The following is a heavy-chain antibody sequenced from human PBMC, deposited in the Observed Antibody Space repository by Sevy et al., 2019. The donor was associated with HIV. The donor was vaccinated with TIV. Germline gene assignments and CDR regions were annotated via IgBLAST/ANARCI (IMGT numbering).Heavy chain of an antibody. V-gene: IGHV3-23*01. CDR2: ITGSGGST. Sequence: GGSLRLSCAASGFTFSSYAMSWVRQAPGKGLEWVSAITGSGGSTYYADSVKGRFTISRDNSKNTLYLQMNSLRAEDTAVYYCAKPTYYDILTGYSRGQGTLVTVSS. J-gene: IGHJ5*01. D-gene: IGHD3-9*01. CDR3: AKPTYYDILTGYS. CDR1: GFTFSSYA.